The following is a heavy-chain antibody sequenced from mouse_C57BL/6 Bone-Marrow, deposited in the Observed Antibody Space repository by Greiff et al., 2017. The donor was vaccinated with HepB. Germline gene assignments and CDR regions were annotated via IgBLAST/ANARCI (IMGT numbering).Heavy chain of an antibody. V-gene: IGHV1-59*01. CDR2: IDPSDSYT. CDR1: GYTFTSYW. Sequence: QVQLQQPGAELVRPGTSVKLSCKASGYTFTSYWMHWVKQRPGQGLEWIGVIDPSDSYTNYNQKFKGKATLTVDTSSSTAYMQLSSLTSADSAVCYSARSSDDYRYLDDWGKGTTLTVSS. D-gene: IGHD2-14*01. CDR3: ARSSDDYRYLDD. J-gene: IGHJ2*01.